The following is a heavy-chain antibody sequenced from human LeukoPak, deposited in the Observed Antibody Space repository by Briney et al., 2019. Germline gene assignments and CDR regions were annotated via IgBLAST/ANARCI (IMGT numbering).Heavy chain of an antibody. CDR1: GFTFRNYA. CDR3: AKEIWPTVTIPGRTYFDY. D-gene: IGHD4-17*01. V-gene: IGHV3-23*01. Sequence: GGSLRLSCAASGFTFRNYAVSWVRQAPGKGLEWVSAISGSGINTYYADSVKGRFTISRDNSKNTVYLQMNSLRAEDTAVYYCAKEIWPTVTIPGRTYFDYWGQGTLVTVSS. J-gene: IGHJ4*02. CDR2: ISGSGINT.